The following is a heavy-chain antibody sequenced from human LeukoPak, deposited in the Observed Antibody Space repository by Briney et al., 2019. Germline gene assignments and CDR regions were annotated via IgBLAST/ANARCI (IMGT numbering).Heavy chain of an antibody. CDR3: AKDVVAPRVVTALFDY. Sequence: GGSLRLSCAASGFSVSSSYMSWVRQAPGKGPEWVSVLYSGGSPYYAQSVKGRFTISRDSFKNTLDLQMNNLRVEDTAVYYCAKDVVAPRVVTALFDYWGQGTLVTVSS. CDR1: GFSVSSSY. V-gene: IGHV3-66*01. CDR2: LYSGGSP. D-gene: IGHD2-21*02. J-gene: IGHJ4*02.